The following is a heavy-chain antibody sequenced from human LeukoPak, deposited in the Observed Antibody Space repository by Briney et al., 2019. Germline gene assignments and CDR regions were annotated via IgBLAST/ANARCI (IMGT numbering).Heavy chain of an antibody. Sequence: GGSLRLSCAASGFTFSSYGMSWVRQAPGKGLEWVSAISGSGGSTYYADSVKGRFTISRDNSQKTLYLQMNSLRAEDTAVYYCAKDQRSGYYGTLDYWGQGTLVTVSS. D-gene: IGHD3-3*01. CDR1: GFTFSSYG. CDR2: ISGSGGST. V-gene: IGHV3-23*01. CDR3: AKDQRSGYYGTLDY. J-gene: IGHJ4*02.